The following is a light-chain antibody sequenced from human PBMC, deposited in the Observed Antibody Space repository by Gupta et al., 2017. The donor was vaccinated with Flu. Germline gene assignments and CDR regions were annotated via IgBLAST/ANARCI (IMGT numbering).Light chain of an antibody. CDR2: SNN. V-gene: IGLV1-44*01. Sequence: RVTISCSGSSSKIGSNTVNWYQQRPGTAPKVLMYSNNQRPSGVPDRFSGSKSGTSASLAISGLQAEDEADYYCAAWDDNLDGRVFGGGTKLTVL. J-gene: IGLJ3*02. CDR3: AAWDDNLDGRV. CDR1: SSKIGSNT.